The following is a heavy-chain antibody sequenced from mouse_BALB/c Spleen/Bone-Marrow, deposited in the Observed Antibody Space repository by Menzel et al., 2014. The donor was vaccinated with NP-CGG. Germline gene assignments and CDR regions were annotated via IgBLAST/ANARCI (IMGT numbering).Heavy chain of an antibody. CDR2: INPYNDGT. Sequence: EVKIQQSGPELVKPGASVKMSCKASGYTFSSYGMNWVKQKPGQGLEWIGYINPYNDGTKLNEKFEDKATLTSDKSSSTAYMELTSLTCEDVCVFFFSISVWFIRGYYCLYYWCLGTSVTVSS. J-gene: IGHJ4*01. CDR3: SISVWFIRGYYCLYY. D-gene: IGHD6-2*01. CDR1: GYTFSSYG. V-gene: IGHV1-14*01.